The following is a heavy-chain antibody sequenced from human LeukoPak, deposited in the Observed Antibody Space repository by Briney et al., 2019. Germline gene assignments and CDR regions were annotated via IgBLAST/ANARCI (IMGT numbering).Heavy chain of an antibody. J-gene: IGHJ4*02. Sequence: SETLSLTCAVYGGSFSGYYWSWIRQPPGKGLEWIGEINHSGSTNYNPSLKSRVTISVDTSKNQFSLKLSSVTAADTAVYYCARPGSRATGYFDYWGQGTLVTVSS. CDR3: ARPGSRATGYFDY. V-gene: IGHV4-34*01. CDR1: GGSFSGYY. D-gene: IGHD1-26*01. CDR2: INHSGST.